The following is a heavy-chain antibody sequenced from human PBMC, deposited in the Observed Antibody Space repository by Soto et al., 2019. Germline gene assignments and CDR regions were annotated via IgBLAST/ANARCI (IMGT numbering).Heavy chain of an antibody. Sequence: SETLSLTCAVYGGSLSGYYWSWIRQPPGKGLEWIGEINHSGSTNYNPSLKSRVTISVDTSKNQFSLKLSSVTAADTAVYYCARAASYYDFWSGYYRRVDAFDIWGQGTMVT. CDR1: GGSLSGYY. V-gene: IGHV4-34*01. CDR3: ARAASYYDFWSGYYRRVDAFDI. CDR2: INHSGST. D-gene: IGHD3-3*01. J-gene: IGHJ3*02.